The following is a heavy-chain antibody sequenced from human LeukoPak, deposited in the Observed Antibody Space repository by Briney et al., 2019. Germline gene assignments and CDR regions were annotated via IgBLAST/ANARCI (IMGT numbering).Heavy chain of an antibody. D-gene: IGHD4-17*01. V-gene: IGHV1-8*01. Sequence: GASVKVSCKASGYTFTYNDVNWVRQATGQGLEWMGWMNPGTGDTGYAPRFQGRLAMTADTSIKTAYMELSGLTSDDTAVYYCARGRENYGDYVDAFDIWGQGTMVTVSS. CDR3: ARGRENYGDYVDAFDI. J-gene: IGHJ3*02. CDR1: GYTFTYND. CDR2: MNPGTGDT.